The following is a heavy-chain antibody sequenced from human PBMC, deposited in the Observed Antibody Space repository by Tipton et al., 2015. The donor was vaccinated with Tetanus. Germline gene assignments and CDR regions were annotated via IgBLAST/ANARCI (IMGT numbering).Heavy chain of an antibody. J-gene: IGHJ3*02. CDR1: GFTFSSYA. CDR2: ISGSGGST. CDR3: ARDPQYITGDAFDI. Sequence: SLRLSCAASGFTFSSYAMSRVRQAPGKGLEWVSGISGSGGSTYYGDSVKGRFTISRDNSKNTLYLQMNSLRAEDTAVYYCARDPQYITGDAFDIWGQGTMVTVSS. D-gene: IGHD1-20*01. V-gene: IGHV3-23*01.